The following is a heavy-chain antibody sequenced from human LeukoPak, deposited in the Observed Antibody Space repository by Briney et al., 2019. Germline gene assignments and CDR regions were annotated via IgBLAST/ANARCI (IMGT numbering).Heavy chain of an antibody. J-gene: IGHJ5*02. Sequence: ASVKVSCKASGYTLTRYGISWVRQAPGQGLEWMGWISAYNGNTNYAQKLQGRVTMTTDTSTSTAYMELRSLRSDDTAVYYCAREGWVWDDWSPWGQGTLVTVSS. CDR2: ISAYNGNT. D-gene: IGHD3-9*01. V-gene: IGHV1-18*01. CDR3: AREGWVWDDWSP. CDR1: GYTLTRYG.